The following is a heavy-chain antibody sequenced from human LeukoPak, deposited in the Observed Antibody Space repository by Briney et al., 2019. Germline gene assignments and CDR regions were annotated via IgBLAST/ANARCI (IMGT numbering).Heavy chain of an antibody. D-gene: IGHD3-22*01. V-gene: IGHV3-23*01. CDR3: ASRNYYDSSGSNY. CDR1: GFTFSSYA. Sequence: GGSLRLSCAASGFTFSSYAMSWVRQAPGKGLEWVSAISGSGGSTYYADSVKGRFTISRDNSKNTLYLQMNSLRAEDTAVYYCASRNYYDSSGSNYWGQGTLVTVSS. CDR2: ISGSGGST. J-gene: IGHJ4*02.